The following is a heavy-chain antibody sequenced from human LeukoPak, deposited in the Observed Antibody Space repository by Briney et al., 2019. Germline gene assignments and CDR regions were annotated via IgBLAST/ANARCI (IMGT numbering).Heavy chain of an antibody. J-gene: IGHJ4*02. CDR1: GYAFNIYD. CDR3: AVHLPGDYLDR. Sequence: GASVRVSCKASGYAFNIYDINWVRQATGHGLEWMEWMNPDSGNTGFAQKFQGRVTMTRNTSITTAYMELSSLRFEDTAVYYCAVHLPGDYLDRWGQGALVTVSS. CDR2: MNPDSGNT. V-gene: IGHV1-8*01.